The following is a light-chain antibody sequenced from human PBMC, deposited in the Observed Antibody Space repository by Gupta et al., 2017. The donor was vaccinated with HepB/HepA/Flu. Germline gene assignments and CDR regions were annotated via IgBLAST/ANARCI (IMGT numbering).Light chain of an antibody. CDR2: YDS. J-gene: IGLJ2*01. CDR1: NIGSKS. Sequence: SYVLTQPPSVSVAPGKTAKITCGGNNIGSKSVHWYQQRPGQAPVLVIYYDSDRPSGIPERFSGYNSGNKATLQTXRXEAGDEXDDYCQVSDSISDHVIFGGGTKLTVL. V-gene: IGLV3-21*04. CDR3: QVSDSISDHVI.